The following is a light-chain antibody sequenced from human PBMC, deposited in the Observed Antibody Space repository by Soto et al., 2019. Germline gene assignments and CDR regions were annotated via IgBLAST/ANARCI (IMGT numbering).Light chain of an antibody. V-gene: IGLV2-14*01. J-gene: IGLJ2*01. CDR1: ASDVGGYNY. Sequence: QSALTQPASVSGSPGQSITISCTGTASDVGGYNYVAWYQQHPGKVPKLMMYDVNNRPSGVSYRFSGSKSGNTASLTISGLQAEDEGDYYCSSHTSSTTLVFGGGIKVTVL. CDR3: SSHTSSTTLV. CDR2: DVN.